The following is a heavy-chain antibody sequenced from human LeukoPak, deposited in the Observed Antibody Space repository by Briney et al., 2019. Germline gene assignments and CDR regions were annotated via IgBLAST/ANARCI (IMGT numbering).Heavy chain of an antibody. CDR3: ARGTGDEGQTYYFDY. CDR2: INWNGGST. Sequence: GGSLRPSCAASGFTFDDYGMSWVRQAPGKGLEWVSGINWNGGSTGYADSVKGRFTISRDNAKNSLYLQMNSLRAEDTALYYCARGTGDEGQTYYFDYWGQGTLVTVSS. J-gene: IGHJ4*02. V-gene: IGHV3-20*04. CDR1: GFTFDDYG. D-gene: IGHD7-27*01.